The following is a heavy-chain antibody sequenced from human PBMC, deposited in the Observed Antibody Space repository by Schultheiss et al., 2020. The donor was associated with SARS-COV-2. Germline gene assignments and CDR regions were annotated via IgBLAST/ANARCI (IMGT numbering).Heavy chain of an antibody. CDR3: ARDDVDHWFDP. J-gene: IGHJ5*02. CDR1: GFTFSNAW. CDR2: INSDGSST. Sequence: GGSLRLSCAASGFTFSNAWMSWVRQAPGKGLEWVSRINSDGSSTSYADSVKGRFTISRDNAKNSLYLQMNSLRDEDTAVYYCARDDVDHWFDPWGQGTLVTVPQ. D-gene: IGHD3/OR15-3a*01. V-gene: IGHV3-74*01.